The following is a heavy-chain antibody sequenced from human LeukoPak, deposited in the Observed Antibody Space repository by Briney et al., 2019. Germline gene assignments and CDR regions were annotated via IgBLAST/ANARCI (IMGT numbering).Heavy chain of an antibody. CDR2: FYHSGST. CDR3: ARGQWLPVFDF. D-gene: IGHD3-22*01. Sequence: SETLSLTCSVSGGFNTHYYWSWIRQPPGKGLEWIGYFYHSGSTNYNPSLKSRVTISVDTSKNHFSLKLSSVTAADTAVYYYARGQWLPVFDFWGQGTLVTVSS. CDR1: GGFNTHYY. J-gene: IGHJ4*02. V-gene: IGHV4-59*01.